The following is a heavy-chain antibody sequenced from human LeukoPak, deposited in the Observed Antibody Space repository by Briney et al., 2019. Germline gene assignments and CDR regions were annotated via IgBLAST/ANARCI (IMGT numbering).Heavy chain of an antibody. CDR3: ARHPFATPFDY. D-gene: IGHD2-15*01. J-gene: IGHJ4*02. CDR2: AYYSGHT. CDR1: GGSISDNY. V-gene: IGHV4-59*08. Sequence: NSSETLSLTCTVSGGSISDNYWSWIRQPPGKGLEWIGYAYYSGHTNYNSSLKSRVTMSLDTSKSQFSQRLSSVTPADTAVYFCARHPFATPFDYWGPGTLVTVSS.